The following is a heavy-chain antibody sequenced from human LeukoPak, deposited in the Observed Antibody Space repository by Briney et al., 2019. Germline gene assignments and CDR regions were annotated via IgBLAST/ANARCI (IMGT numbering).Heavy chain of an antibody. D-gene: IGHD3-10*01. CDR2: IYYSGST. CDR3: ARLVDYYGSGSYYNAFDYYYYMDV. V-gene: IGHV4-39*01. Sequence: PSETLSLTCTVSGGSISSYYWGWIRQPPGKGLEWIGSIYYSGSTYYKPSLKSRVTISVDTSKNQFSLKLSSVTAADTAVYYCARLVDYYGSGSYYNAFDYYYYMDVWGKGTTVTVSS. CDR1: GGSISSYY. J-gene: IGHJ6*03.